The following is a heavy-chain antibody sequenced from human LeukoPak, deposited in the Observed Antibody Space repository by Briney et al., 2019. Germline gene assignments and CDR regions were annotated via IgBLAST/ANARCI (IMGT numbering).Heavy chain of an antibody. CDR1: GGSISSGDYY. CDR3: ARVGGYCSSTSCYYYFDY. D-gene: IGHD2-2*01. Sequence: SETLSLTCTVSGGSISSGDYYWSWIRQPPGKGLEWIGYIYYSGSTYYNPSLKSRVTISVVTSKNQFSLKLSSVTAADTAVYYCARVGGYCSSTSCYYYFDYWGQGTLVTVSS. CDR2: IYYSGST. V-gene: IGHV4-30-4*08. J-gene: IGHJ4*02.